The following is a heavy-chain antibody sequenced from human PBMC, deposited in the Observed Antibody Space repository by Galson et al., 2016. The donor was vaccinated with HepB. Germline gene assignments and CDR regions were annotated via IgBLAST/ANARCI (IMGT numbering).Heavy chain of an antibody. Sequence: TLSLTCTVSGASVSSGSSYWSWVRQPPGKGLEWIGYIYSSENTNYSPSLKSRVTISIDTSKSQFSLKLTSVTAADTAVYYCAASTDAYFYYGLDVWGQGILVTVSS. J-gene: IGHJ4*02. D-gene: IGHD3-16*01. CDR1: GASVSSGSSY. V-gene: IGHV4-61*01. CDR2: IYSSENT. CDR3: AASTDAYFYYGLDV.